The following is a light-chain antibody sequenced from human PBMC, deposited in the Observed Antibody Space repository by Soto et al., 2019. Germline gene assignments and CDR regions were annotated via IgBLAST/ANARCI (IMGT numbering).Light chain of an antibody. J-gene: IGKJ5*01. CDR3: QQRSNWPLT. Sequence: EIVMTQSPATVPVSPGERATLSCRASQSVSSNLAWYQQKLGQAPRLLIYDASNRDTGVPAQFSGSGAGTEFTRTISSLEPEDFAVSYCQQRSNWPLTFGQGTRLEIK. V-gene: IGKV3-11*01. CDR1: QSVSSN. CDR2: DAS.